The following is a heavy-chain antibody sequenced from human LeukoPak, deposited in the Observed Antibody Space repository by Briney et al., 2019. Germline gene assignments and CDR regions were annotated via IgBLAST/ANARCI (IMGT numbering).Heavy chain of an antibody. J-gene: IGHJ5*02. CDR1: GYSFTSYY. Sequence: GASVTVSCKASGYSFTSYYMHWVRQAPGQGLEWMGFINPSGSSAAYAQKFQGRLTMTRDMFTSTDYMELTSLTSDDTAVYYCARDNSVGETAWWFDPWGQGTLVTVSS. CDR2: INPSGSSA. D-gene: IGHD1-26*01. V-gene: IGHV1-46*01. CDR3: ARDNSVGETAWWFDP.